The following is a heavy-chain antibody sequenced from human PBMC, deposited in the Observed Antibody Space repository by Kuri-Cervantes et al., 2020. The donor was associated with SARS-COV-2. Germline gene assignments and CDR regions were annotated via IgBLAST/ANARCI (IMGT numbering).Heavy chain of an antibody. CDR1: GYSFTSYW. V-gene: IGHV5-51*01. CDR3: ARQSRGATATVTTDYYYYGMDV. J-gene: IGHJ6*02. CDR2: IYPGDSDT. Sequence: GGSLRLSCKGSGYSFTSYWIGWVRQMPGKGLEWMGIIYPGDSDTRYSPSFQGQVTISADTSISTAYLQWSSLKASDTAMYYCARQSRGATATVTTDYYYYGMDVWGQGTTVTVSS. D-gene: IGHD4-17*01.